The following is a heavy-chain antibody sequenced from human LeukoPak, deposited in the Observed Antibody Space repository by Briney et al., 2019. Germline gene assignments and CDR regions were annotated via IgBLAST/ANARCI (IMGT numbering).Heavy chain of an antibody. V-gene: IGHV3-53*01. CDR2: IYSDGTT. Sequence: GGSLRLSCAASGFTFSSYSMNWVRQAPGKGLEWVSVIYSDGTTYYADSVKGRFTISRDNSKNTLYLQINSLRAEDTAVYYCARGIAAAGTALYNWGQGTLLTVSS. J-gene: IGHJ4*02. CDR3: ARGIAAAGTALYN. CDR1: GFTFSSYS. D-gene: IGHD6-13*01.